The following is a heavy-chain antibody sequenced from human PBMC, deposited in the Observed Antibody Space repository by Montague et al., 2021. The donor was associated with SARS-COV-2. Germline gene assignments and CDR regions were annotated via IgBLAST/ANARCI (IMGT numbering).Heavy chain of an antibody. Sequence: TLSLTCTVSGGSISSGGYYWWWIHPHPGKGLWWIGYIYYSGSAYYNPSPKRRVTISVDTSKNQFSLKLTSVTAADTAVYYCARAVETTVVTHFDYWGQGALVTVSS. V-gene: IGHV4-31*03. CDR3: ARAVETTVVTHFDY. CDR2: IYYSGSA. CDR1: GGSISSGGYY. D-gene: IGHD4-23*01. J-gene: IGHJ4*02.